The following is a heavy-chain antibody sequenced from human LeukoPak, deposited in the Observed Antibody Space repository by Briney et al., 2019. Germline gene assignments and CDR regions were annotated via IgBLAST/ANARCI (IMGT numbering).Heavy chain of an antibody. V-gene: IGHV1-69*01. CDR3: ASPTSRYCSGGSCPPTSFDY. D-gene: IGHD2-15*01. CDR1: GGNFSSYA. Sequence: GSSVKVSCKASGGNFSSYAISWVRQAPGQGLEWMGGIIPIFGTANYAQKFQGRVTITADESTSTAYMELSSLRSEDTAVYYCASPTSRYCSGGSCPPTSFDYWGQGTLVTVSS. J-gene: IGHJ4*02. CDR2: IIPIFGTA.